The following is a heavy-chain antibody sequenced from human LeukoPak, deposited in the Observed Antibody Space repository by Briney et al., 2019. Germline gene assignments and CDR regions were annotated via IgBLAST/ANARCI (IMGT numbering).Heavy chain of an antibody. CDR2: IKQDGSEK. Sequence: GGSLRLSCAASGFTFSSYWVSWVRQAPGKGLEWVANIKQDGSEKYYVDSVKGRFTISRDNAKNSLYLQTNSLRAEDTAVYYCARDIGGGDFWGQGTLVTVSS. CDR1: GFTFSSYW. J-gene: IGHJ4*02. V-gene: IGHV3-7*01. D-gene: IGHD2-15*01. CDR3: ARDIGGGDF.